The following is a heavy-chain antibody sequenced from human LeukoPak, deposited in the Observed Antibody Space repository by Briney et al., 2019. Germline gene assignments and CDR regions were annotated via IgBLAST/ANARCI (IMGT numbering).Heavy chain of an antibody. D-gene: IGHD6-13*01. CDR2: MNPNSGNT. Sequence: ASVKVSCKASGYTFTSYDINWVRQATGQGLEWMGWMNPNSGNTGYAQKFQGRVTMTRNTSISTAYMELSSLRSEDTAVYYCAMPYSSSGYLPHLPFGYWGQGTLVTVSS. CDR1: GYTFTSYD. V-gene: IGHV1-8*01. CDR3: AMPYSSSGYLPHLPFGY. J-gene: IGHJ4*02.